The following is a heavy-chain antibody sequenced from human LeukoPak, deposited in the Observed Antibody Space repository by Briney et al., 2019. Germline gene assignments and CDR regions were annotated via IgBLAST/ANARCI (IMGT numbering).Heavy chain of an antibody. D-gene: IGHD3-22*01. CDR3: ARVGSGYITGVDY. V-gene: IGHV1-2*02. Sequence: ASVRVSCKASGYTFTGYYMHWVRQAPGQGLEWMGWINPNSGGTNYAQKFQGRVTMTRDTSISTAYMELSRLRSDDTAVYYCARVGSGYITGVDYWGQGTLVTVSS. CDR2: INPNSGGT. CDR1: GYTFTGYY. J-gene: IGHJ4*02.